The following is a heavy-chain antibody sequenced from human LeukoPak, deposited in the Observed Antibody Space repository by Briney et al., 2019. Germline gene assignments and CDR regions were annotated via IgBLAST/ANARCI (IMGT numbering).Heavy chain of an antibody. V-gene: IGHV3-53*01. CDR2: KYTVGSK. CDR1: GFIARSNY. Sequence: PGGPVRLSRTASGFIARSNYLSWVRQAPPKGLPWVSLKYTVGSKYLLDSVMGRSSIPIGKPNNKLYLQMNSLRAEDTAVYYCATGGRSGVSFESWGQGTLVTVS. D-gene: IGHD2-8*01. CDR3: ATGGRSGVSFES. J-gene: IGHJ4*02.